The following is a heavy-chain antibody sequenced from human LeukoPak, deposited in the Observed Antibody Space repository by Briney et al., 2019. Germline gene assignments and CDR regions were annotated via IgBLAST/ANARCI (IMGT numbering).Heavy chain of an antibody. CDR2: ISSSSSYI. J-gene: IGHJ4*02. Sequence: GGSLRLSCAASGFTFSSYSINWVRQAPGKGLEWVSSISSSSSYIYYADSVKSRFTISRDNAKNSLYLQMNSLRAEETAVYYCARASGSYDYWGQGTLVTVSS. D-gene: IGHD1-26*01. CDR3: ARASGSYDY. V-gene: IGHV3-21*01. CDR1: GFTFSSYS.